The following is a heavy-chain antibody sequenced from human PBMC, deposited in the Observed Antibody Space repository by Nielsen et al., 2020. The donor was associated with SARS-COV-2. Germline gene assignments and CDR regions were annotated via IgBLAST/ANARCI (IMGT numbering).Heavy chain of an antibody. D-gene: IGHD4-11*01. CDR1: GYTFSTYA. Sequence: ASVKVSCKASGYTFSTYAMNWVRQAPGQGLEWMGWINTNTDNPTYAQGFTGRFVFSLDTSVSTAYLQISSLKAEDTAVYYCATPYSSGDQYYYYFYMDVWGKGTTVTVSS. CDR3: ATPYSSGDQYYYYFYMDV. V-gene: IGHV7-4-1*02. J-gene: IGHJ6*03. CDR2: INTNTDNP.